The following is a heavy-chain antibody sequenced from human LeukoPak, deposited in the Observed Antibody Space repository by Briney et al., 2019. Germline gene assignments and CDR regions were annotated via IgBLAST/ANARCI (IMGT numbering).Heavy chain of an antibody. Sequence: PGGSLRLSCAASGFTFSGYSMNWVRQAPGKGLEWVSAISSSSSYINYADSVKGRFTISRDNAKNSLYLQMNSLRAEDTAVYYCAREYYYGSGSYYYWGQGTLVTASS. J-gene: IGHJ4*02. D-gene: IGHD3-10*01. CDR3: AREYYYGSGSYYY. V-gene: IGHV3-21*01. CDR2: ISSSSSYI. CDR1: GFTFSGYS.